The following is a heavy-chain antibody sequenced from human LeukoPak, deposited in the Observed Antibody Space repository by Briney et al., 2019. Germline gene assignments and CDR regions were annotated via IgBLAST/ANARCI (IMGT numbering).Heavy chain of an antibody. Sequence: GASVKVSCKASGGTFSSYAISWVRQAPGQGLEWMGGIIPIFGTANYAQKFQGRVTITADESTSTAYMELSSLRSEDTAVYYCATRTTGTTSAFDIWGQGTMVTVSS. J-gene: IGHJ3*02. V-gene: IGHV1-69*13. CDR1: GGTFSSYA. CDR2: IIPIFGTA. CDR3: ATRTTGTTSAFDI. D-gene: IGHD1-1*01.